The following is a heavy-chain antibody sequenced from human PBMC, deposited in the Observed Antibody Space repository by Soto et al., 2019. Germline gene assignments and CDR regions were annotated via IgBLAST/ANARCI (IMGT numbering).Heavy chain of an antibody. J-gene: IGHJ4*02. CDR1: GGSISSGGYY. CDR3: ALSVNSGYDFDAHGIDY. Sequence: PSETLSLTCTVSGGSISSGGYYWSWIRQHPGKGLEWIGYIYYSGSTYYNPSLKSRVTISVDTSKNQFSLKLSSVTAADTAVYYCALSVNSGYDFDAHGIDYWGQGSLVTVSS. CDR2: IYYSGST. V-gene: IGHV4-31*03. D-gene: IGHD5-12*01.